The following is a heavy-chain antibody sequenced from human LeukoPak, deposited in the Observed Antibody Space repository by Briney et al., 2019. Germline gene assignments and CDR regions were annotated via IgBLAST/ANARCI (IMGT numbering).Heavy chain of an antibody. J-gene: IGHJ4*02. Sequence: GGSLRLSCAASGLTFSSHWMHWVRQAPGKGLVWVSRITNDGSSTTYADSVKGRFTISRDNAMNSLYLQMNSLRAEDTAIYYCARSLPYGTTWYGRSDFWGQGTLVTVSS. D-gene: IGHD6-13*01. CDR2: ITNDGSST. CDR1: GLTFSSHW. V-gene: IGHV3-74*01. CDR3: ARSLPYGTTWYGRSDF.